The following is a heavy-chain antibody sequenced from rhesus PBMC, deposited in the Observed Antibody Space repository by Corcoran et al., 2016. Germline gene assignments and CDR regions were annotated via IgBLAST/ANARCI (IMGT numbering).Heavy chain of an antibody. D-gene: IGHD5-24*01. CDR2: ICGSVGST. CDR1: GGSISSNY. J-gene: IGHJ4*01. Sequence: QVQLQESGPGLVKPSETLSLTCAVSGGSISSNYWSWIRQPPGKGLKWIGRICGSVGSTDYNHTLKSRVTISTDTSKNQFSLKLSSVTAADTAVYYCARDRGNSENFDYWGQGVLVTVSS. V-gene: IGHV4-160*01. CDR3: ARDRGNSENFDY.